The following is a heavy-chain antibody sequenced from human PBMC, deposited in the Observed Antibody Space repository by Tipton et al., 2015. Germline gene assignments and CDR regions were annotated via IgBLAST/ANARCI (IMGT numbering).Heavy chain of an antibody. J-gene: IGHJ6*02. V-gene: IGHV4-59*01. CDR1: SDSISKYY. CDR2: ISFSDTT. CDR3: ARDLEHGMDV. Sequence: LRLSCTVSSDSISKYYWTWIRQPPGKGLEWIGYISFSDTTHYNPSLKSRITISLNTSKNQFSLKMSSVTAADTAVYFCARDLEHGMDVWGQGTTVTVS.